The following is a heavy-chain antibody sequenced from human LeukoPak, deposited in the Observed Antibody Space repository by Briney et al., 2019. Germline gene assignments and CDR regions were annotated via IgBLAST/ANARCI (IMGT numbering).Heavy chain of an antibody. J-gene: IGHJ4*02. CDR3: AKDSLNDYSNPFDY. CDR2: IWYDGSNK. CDR1: GFTFSSYG. V-gene: IGHV3-33*06. Sequence: PGRSLRLSCAASGFTFSSYGMHWVRQAPGKGLEWVAVIWYDGSNKYYADSVKGRFTISRDNSKNTLYLQMNGLRAEDTAVYYCAKDSLNDYSNPFDYWGQGTLVTVSS. D-gene: IGHD4-11*01.